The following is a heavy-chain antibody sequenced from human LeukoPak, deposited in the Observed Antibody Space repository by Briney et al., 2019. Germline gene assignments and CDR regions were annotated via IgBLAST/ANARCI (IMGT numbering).Heavy chain of an antibody. V-gene: IGHV1-18*01. Sequence: GASVKVSCKASGYTFTSYGISWVRQAPGQGLEWMGWISAYNGNTNYAQKLQGRVTMTTDTSTSTAYMELRSLRSDDTAGYYCARDYYDSSGYNYYMDVWGKGTTVTISS. D-gene: IGHD3-22*01. J-gene: IGHJ6*03. CDR1: GYTFTSYG. CDR2: ISAYNGNT. CDR3: ARDYYDSSGYNYYMDV.